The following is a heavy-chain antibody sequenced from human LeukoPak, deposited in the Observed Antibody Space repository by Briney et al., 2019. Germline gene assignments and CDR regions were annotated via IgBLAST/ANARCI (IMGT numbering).Heavy chain of an antibody. J-gene: IGHJ3*02. CDR1: GFTFSNAW. Sequence: PGGSLRLSCAASGFTFSNAWMNWVRQAPGKGLEWVGRIKSKTDGGTTDYAAPVKGRFTISRDDSKNTVYLQMNSLRAEDTALYYCVTKLYVSHHTHAFDIWGQGTMVTVSP. CDR3: VTKLYVSHHTHAFDI. CDR2: IKSKTDGGTT. V-gene: IGHV3-15*07. D-gene: IGHD4-17*01.